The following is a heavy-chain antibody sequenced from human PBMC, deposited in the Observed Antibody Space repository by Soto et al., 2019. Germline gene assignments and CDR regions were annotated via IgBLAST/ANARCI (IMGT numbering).Heavy chain of an antibody. CDR3: ARGYGDYGDAFDI. V-gene: IGHV4-34*01. CDR2: INHSGST. J-gene: IGHJ3*02. CDR1: GGSFSGYY. D-gene: IGHD4-17*01. Sequence: QVQLQQWGAGLLKPSETLSLTCAVYGGSFSGYYWSWIRQPPGKGLEWIGEINHSGSTNYNPSLKSRVTISVDTSKNQFSLKLSSVTAADTAVNYCARGYGDYGDAFDIWGQGTMVTVSS.